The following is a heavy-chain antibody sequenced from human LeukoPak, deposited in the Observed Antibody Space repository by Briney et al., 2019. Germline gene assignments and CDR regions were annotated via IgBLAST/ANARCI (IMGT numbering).Heavy chain of an antibody. D-gene: IGHD6-19*01. J-gene: IGHJ4*02. V-gene: IGHV4-59*01. CDR1: GGSISSYY. Sequence: TASETLSLTCTVSGGSISSYYWSWIRQTPGKGLEWIGYIYYSGTTNYNPSLRSRVAISLDTSKNQFSLKLSSVTAADTAVYYCARGEPALSSGWYTYYFDYWGQGTLVTVSS. CDR3: ARGEPALSSGWYTYYFDY. CDR2: IYYSGTT.